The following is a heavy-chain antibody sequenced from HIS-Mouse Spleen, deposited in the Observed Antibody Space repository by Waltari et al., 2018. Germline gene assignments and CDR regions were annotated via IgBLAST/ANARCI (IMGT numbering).Heavy chain of an antibody. V-gene: IGHV4-39*07. D-gene: IGHD6-13*01. CDR2: IYYGWST. CDR3: AREIPYSSSWYDWYFDL. J-gene: IGHJ2*01. CDR1: GGSISSSSYY. Sequence: QLQLQESGPGLVKPSETLSLTCTVSGGSISSSSYYWGRIRQPPGKGREGIGSIYYGWSTYYNPSLKSPVTISVDTSKNQFSLKLSSVTAADTAVYYCAREIPYSSSWYDWYFDLWGRGTLVTVSS.